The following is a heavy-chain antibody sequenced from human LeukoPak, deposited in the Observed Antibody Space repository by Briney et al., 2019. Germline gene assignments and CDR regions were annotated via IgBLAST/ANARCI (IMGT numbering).Heavy chain of an antibody. J-gene: IGHJ3*02. CDR2: ISSSSSYI. CDR1: GFTFSSYS. CDR3: ASRRRGQWLVLNAFDI. V-gene: IGHV3-21*01. Sequence: GGSLRLSCAASGFTFSSYSMNWVRQAPGKGLEWVSSISSSSSYIYYADSVKGRFTISRDNAKNSLYLQMNGLRAEDTAVYYCASRRRGQWLVLNAFDIWGQGTMVTVSS. D-gene: IGHD6-19*01.